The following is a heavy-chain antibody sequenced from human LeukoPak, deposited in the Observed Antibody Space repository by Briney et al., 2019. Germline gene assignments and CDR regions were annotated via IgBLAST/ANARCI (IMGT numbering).Heavy chain of an antibody. CDR1: GYRFSPYW. CDR3: ARDGFGTGSN. CDR2: ISDGGRAT. J-gene: IGHJ4*02. Sequence: GGSLRLSCAASGYRFSPYWMSWVRQTPGKGLEWVASISDGGRATYYGDSVKGRFIISRDNAKNSLYLQMNTLRADDTAVYYCARDGFGTGSNWGQGTLVTVSS. V-gene: IGHV3-7*03. D-gene: IGHD3-16*01.